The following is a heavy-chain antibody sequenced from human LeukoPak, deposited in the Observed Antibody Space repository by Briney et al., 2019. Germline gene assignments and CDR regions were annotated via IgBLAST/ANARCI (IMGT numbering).Heavy chain of an antibody. CDR3: ARLYYYDSSGYYYWDY. V-gene: IGHV3-48*02. D-gene: IGHD3-22*01. CDR2: ISSSSSTI. J-gene: IGHJ4*02. Sequence: GGSLRLSCAASGFTFSSYSMNWVRQAPGKGLEWVSYISSSSSTIYYADSVKGRFTISRDNAKNSLYLRMNSLRDEDTAVYYCARLYYYDSSGYYYWDYWGQGTLVTVSS. CDR1: GFTFSSYS.